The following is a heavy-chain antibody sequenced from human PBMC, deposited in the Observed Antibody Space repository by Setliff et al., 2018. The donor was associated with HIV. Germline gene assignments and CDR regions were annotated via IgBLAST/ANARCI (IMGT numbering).Heavy chain of an antibody. CDR1: RFTFSDYY. D-gene: IGHD3-16*01. J-gene: IGHJ4*02. CDR3: ARDRIESALNY. Sequence: GGSLRLSCAASRFTFSDYYMTWIRQAPGKGLEWISYISGSGTTKYYVDSVEGRFTISRDNAKNSLYLQMNSLRAEDTAVYYCARDRIESALNYWGQGTLVTVSS. V-gene: IGHV3-11*04. CDR2: ISGSGTTK.